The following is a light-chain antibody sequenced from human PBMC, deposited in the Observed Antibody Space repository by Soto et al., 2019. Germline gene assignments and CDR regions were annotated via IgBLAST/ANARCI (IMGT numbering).Light chain of an antibody. CDR1: TSNIGTYT. Sequence: QSVLSQPPSTSGTPGQRVTISCSGGTSNIGTYTVSWYQQFPETAPRLLIYGSDRRPSGVPGRFSGSKSGTSASLSIGGLHSEDEAHYYCAAWDDSLDGPTFGGGTKLTVL. J-gene: IGLJ2*01. CDR2: GSD. V-gene: IGLV1-44*01. CDR3: AAWDDSLDGPT.